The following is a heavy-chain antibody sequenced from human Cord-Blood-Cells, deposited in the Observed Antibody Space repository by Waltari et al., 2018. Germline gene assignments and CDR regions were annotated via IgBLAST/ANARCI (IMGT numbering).Heavy chain of an antibody. CDR1: GGSFSGYY. CDR2: INHGGSP. D-gene: IGHD5-18*01. V-gene: IGHV4-34*01. CDR3: ARRAYTWRQLSDAVDI. Sequence: QVQLQQWGAGLLQPSETLSLTCAVYGGSFSGYYWSWIRQPLGKGLEWIGEINHGGSPNYSPSLEGRVTRSVDTSKHQCSRQLGSVTAADTVVYYCARRAYTWRQLSDAVDIWGQGTMVTVSS. J-gene: IGHJ3*02.